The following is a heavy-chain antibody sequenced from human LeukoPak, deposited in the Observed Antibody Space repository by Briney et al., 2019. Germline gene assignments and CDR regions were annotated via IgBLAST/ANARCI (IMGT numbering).Heavy chain of an antibody. CDR1: GGSISSSSYY. V-gene: IGHV4-39*07. Sequence: SETLSLTWTVSGGSISSSSYYWGWIRQPAGKGREWIGSIYYSGSTYYNPSLKSRVTISVDTSKNQFSLKLSSVTAADTAVYYCARAVEMATITDAFDIWGQGTMVTVSS. CDR2: IYYSGST. D-gene: IGHD5-24*01. CDR3: ARAVEMATITDAFDI. J-gene: IGHJ3*02.